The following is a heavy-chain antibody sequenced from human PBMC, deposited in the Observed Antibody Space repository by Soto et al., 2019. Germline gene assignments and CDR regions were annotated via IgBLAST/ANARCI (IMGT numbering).Heavy chain of an antibody. CDR1: GDSISSSSYY. Sequence: QLQLQESGPGLVKPSETLSLTCIVSGDSISSSSYYWVWIRQPPGKGLEWIGSIYYSGTTYYNPSPESPVTISIDTSKNQFSLKLSSLTAADTAVYYCAKTGPYDILTYWYFDLWGRGTLVTVSS. D-gene: IGHD3-9*01. V-gene: IGHV4-39*01. CDR2: IYYSGTT. CDR3: AKTGPYDILTYWYFDL. J-gene: IGHJ2*01.